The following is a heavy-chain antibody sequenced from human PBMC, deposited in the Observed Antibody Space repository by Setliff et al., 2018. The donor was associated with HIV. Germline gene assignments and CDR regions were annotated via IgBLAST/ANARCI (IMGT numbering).Heavy chain of an antibody. Sequence: PGESLTISCQGSGFTFTNYWIGWVRQMPGKGLEWIGIVCPGDSDSRYSPSFQNQVTISADKSISTAYLQVHNLKASDTATYYCARRDGRSMNAFEIWGPGTMVTVSS. CDR3: ARRDGRSMNAFEI. V-gene: IGHV5-51*01. J-gene: IGHJ3*02. CDR1: GFTFTNYW. CDR2: VCPGDSDS. D-gene: IGHD6-13*01.